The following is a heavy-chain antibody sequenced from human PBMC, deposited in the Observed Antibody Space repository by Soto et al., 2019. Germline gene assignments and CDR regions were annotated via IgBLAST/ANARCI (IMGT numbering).Heavy chain of an antibody. CDR2: ISSSSSTI. V-gene: IGHV3-48*02. CDR1: GFTFSSYS. Sequence: PGGSLRLSCAASGFTFSSYSMNWVRQAPGKGLEWVSYISSSSSTIYYADSVKGRFTISRDNAKNSLYLQMNSLRDEDTAVYYCAINPEDDYYYGMDVWGQGTTVTVSS. CDR3: AINPEDDYYYGMDV. D-gene: IGHD2-15*01. J-gene: IGHJ6*02.